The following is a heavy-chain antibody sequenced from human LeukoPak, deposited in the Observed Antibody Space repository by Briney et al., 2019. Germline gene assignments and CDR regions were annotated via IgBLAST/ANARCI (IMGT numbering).Heavy chain of an antibody. CDR2: IWYDGSNK. CDR3: ARGYCSGGSCYPGYFDY. Sequence: GRSLRLSCAASGFTFSTYGMHWVRQVPGKGLEWVALIWYDGSNKYYADSVKGRFIISRDNSKDTLYLQMSSLRAEDTAVYYCARGYCSGGSCYPGYFDYWGQGTLVTVSS. V-gene: IGHV3-33*01. CDR1: GFTFSTYG. D-gene: IGHD2-15*01. J-gene: IGHJ4*02.